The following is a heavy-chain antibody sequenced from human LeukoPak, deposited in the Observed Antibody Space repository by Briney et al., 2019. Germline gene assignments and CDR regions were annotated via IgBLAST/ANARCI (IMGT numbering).Heavy chain of an antibody. CDR3: ARAGRVYSYVFDY. V-gene: IGHV3-21*01. CDR2: ISSSSSYI. Sequence: PGGSLRFSCAASEFTFSSYSMNWVRQAPGKGLEWVSSISSSSSYIYYADSVKGRFTISRDNAKNSLYLQMNSLRAEDTAVYYCARAGRVYSYVFDYWGQGTLVTVSS. D-gene: IGHD5-18*01. J-gene: IGHJ4*02. CDR1: EFTFSSYS.